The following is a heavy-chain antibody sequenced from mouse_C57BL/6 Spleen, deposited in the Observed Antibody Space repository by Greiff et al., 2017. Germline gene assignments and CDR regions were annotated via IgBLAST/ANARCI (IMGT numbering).Heavy chain of an antibody. Sequence: QVQLKQSGAELMKPGASVKLSCKATGYTFTGYWLGWVKQRPGHGLEWIGEILPGSGSTNYNEKIKGKATFTADTSSNTAYMQLSSLTTEDSAIYYGARTDGYYTFAYWGQGTLVTVSA. CDR1: GYTFTGYW. J-gene: IGHJ3*01. CDR3: ARTDGYYTFAY. V-gene: IGHV1-9*01. CDR2: ILPGSGST. D-gene: IGHD2-3*01.